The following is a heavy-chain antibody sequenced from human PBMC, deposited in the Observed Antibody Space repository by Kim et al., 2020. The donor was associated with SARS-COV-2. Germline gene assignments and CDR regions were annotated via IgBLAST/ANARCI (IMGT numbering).Heavy chain of an antibody. V-gene: IGHV3-23*01. D-gene: IGHD3-10*01. J-gene: IGHJ5*02. CDR3: AKQAVRGVYNWFDP. Sequence: DSVKGRFTISRDNSKNTLYLQMNSLRAEDTAVYYCAKQAVRGVYNWFDPWGQGTLVTVSS.